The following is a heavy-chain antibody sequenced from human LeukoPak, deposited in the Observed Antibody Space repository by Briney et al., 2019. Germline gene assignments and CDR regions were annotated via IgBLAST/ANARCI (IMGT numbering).Heavy chain of an antibody. Sequence: PGGSLRLSCAASGFTFSSYSMNWVRQAPGKGLEWVSSISSTSSYIYYADSVKGRFTISRDNAKNSLYLQMNSLRAEDTAVYYCARDPYYYGSSDYWGQGTLVTVSP. CDR2: ISSTSSYI. CDR1: GFTFSSYS. J-gene: IGHJ4*02. D-gene: IGHD3-10*01. CDR3: ARDPYYYGSSDY. V-gene: IGHV3-21*01.